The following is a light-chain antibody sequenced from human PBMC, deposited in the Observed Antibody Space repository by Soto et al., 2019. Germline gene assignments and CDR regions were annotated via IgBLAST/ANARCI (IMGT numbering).Light chain of an antibody. Sequence: EIVLTQSPGTLSLSSGDRASLSCRASQSVTSYLAWYQQKPGQAPSLLIYGASSRATGIPDRFSGSGSGTDLTLTISRLEPEDFAVYYCQQNKDWPGTFGQGTKVEIK. CDR2: GAS. V-gene: IGKV3-20*01. J-gene: IGKJ1*01. CDR1: QSVTSY. CDR3: QQNKDWPGT.